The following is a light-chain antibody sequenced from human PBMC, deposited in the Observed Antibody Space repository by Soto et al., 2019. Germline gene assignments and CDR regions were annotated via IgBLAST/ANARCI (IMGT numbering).Light chain of an antibody. CDR3: SSYTSSSTPYV. J-gene: IGLJ1*01. CDR1: SSDVGGYNY. Sequence: QSVLTQPASVSGSPGQSITISCTGTSSDVGGYNYVSWYQQHPGKAPKLMIYDVSNRPSGVSNRFSGSKSGNTASLTISGLQSEDDADYYCSSYTSSSTPYVFGTGTNLTVL. V-gene: IGLV2-14*03. CDR2: DVS.